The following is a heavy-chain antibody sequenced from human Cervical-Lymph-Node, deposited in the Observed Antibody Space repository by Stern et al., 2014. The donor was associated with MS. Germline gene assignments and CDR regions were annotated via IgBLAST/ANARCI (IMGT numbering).Heavy chain of an antibody. Sequence: VQLVESGTEVRKPGASVKVSCELSGYTLSESAIHWVRQAPGTGLEWMGGFDPGEGETVYAQKFQGRVTMAEDTSIHTAYMELSGLRSEDTAVYFCAKQRVGVVVRDAFDVWGQGTLVTVSS. J-gene: IGHJ3*01. D-gene: IGHD2-15*01. V-gene: IGHV1-24*01. CDR2: FDPGEGET. CDR3: AKQRVGVVVRDAFDV. CDR1: GYTLSESA.